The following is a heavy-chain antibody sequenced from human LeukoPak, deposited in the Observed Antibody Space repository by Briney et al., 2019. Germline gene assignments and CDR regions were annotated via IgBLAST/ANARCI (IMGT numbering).Heavy chain of an antibody. CDR1: GYTFTDYY. J-gene: IGHJ5*02. CDR3: SRVVAYYGSGTSYSLDT. CDR2: INPNSGDT. Sequence: GAAVKVSCKASGYTFTDYYIHWVRQAPGQGLEWRAWINPNSGDTNYAQKFQGRVTLTRDTSITTAYMDLSRLRSDDTAVYYCSRVVAYYGSGTSYSLDTWGQGTLVTVSS. V-gene: IGHV1-2*02. D-gene: IGHD3-10*01.